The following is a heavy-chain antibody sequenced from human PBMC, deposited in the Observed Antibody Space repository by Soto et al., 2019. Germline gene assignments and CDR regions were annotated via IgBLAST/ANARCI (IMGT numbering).Heavy chain of an antibody. D-gene: IGHD2-2*01. CDR1: GYTFTSYA. CDR3: ARTRVVVPAAMSSRFDP. J-gene: IGHJ5*02. CDR2: INAGNGNT. Sequence: GASVKVSCKASGYTFTSYAMHWVRQAPGQRLEWIGWINAGNGNTKYSQKFQGRVTITRYTSASTAYMELSSLRSEDTAVYYCARTRVVVPAAMSSRFDPWGQGTLVTVSS. V-gene: IGHV1-3*01.